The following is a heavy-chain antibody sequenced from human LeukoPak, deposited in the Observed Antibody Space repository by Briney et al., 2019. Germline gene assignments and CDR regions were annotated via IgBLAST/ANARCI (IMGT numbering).Heavy chain of an antibody. D-gene: IGHD2-15*01. CDR3: ANSKSPTRHFDY. CDR2: ISGSGATT. J-gene: IGHJ4*02. CDR1: GFTFSSYA. Sequence: PGGPLRLSCAASGFTFSSYAMSWVRQAPGKGLEWVSGISGSGATTSYADSVKGRFTISRDNSKNTLFLQMNSLRAEDTAVYYCANSKSPTRHFDYWGQGTLVTVSS. V-gene: IGHV3-23*01.